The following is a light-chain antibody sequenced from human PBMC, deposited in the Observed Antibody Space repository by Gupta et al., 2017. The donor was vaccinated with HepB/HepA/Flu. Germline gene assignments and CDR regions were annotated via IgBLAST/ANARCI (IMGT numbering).Light chain of an antibody. Sequence: EIVLTQSPGTLSLSPGERATLSCRTSQTVTSSSLAWYQQKPGQSPRLLIYGASTRATVIPDRFSGSGSGTDFTLTISRLEPEDFAVYYCHPYDNSRTFGQGTQVEIK. CDR2: GAS. V-gene: IGKV3-20*01. CDR3: HPYDNSRT. J-gene: IGKJ1*01. CDR1: QTVTSSS.